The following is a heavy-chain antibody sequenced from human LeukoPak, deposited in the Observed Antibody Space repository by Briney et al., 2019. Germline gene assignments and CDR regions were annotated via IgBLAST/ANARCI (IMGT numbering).Heavy chain of an antibody. Sequence: ASVKVSCKASGYTFTGYYMHWVRQAPGQGLEWMGWINPNSGGTNYAQKFQGRVTMTRDTSISTAFMELSRLRSDDTAVYYCARVDSSRNPGQFDYWGQGTLVTVSS. CDR2: INPNSGGT. D-gene: IGHD6-13*01. V-gene: IGHV1-2*02. CDR3: ARVDSSRNPGQFDY. CDR1: GYTFTGYY. J-gene: IGHJ4*02.